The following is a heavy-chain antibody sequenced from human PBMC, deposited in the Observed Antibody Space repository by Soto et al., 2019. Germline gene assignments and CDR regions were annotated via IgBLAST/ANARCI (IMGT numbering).Heavy chain of an antibody. CDR3: ARSVEGHFDY. V-gene: IGHV3-48*02. CDR1: GFTFSIYS. CDR2: ITSDTKTI. J-gene: IGHJ4*02. Sequence: PGGSLRLSCAASGFTFSIYSMNWVRQAPGKGLEWFSYITSDTKTIKYADSVKGRFTISRDNAKNSLYLQMNSLRDEDTAVYYCARSVEGHFDYWAQGTVVTVSS. D-gene: IGHD6-19*01.